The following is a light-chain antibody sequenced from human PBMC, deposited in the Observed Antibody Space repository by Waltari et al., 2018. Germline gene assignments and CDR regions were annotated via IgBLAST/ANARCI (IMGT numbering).Light chain of an antibody. CDR1: QTISSNS. V-gene: IGKV3-20*01. CDR3: QQYDGTTVT. J-gene: IGKJ4*01. Sequence: EIVLTQSPGTLSLSPGEGAALSCRASQTISSNSLTWYQQKPGQAPSLLIYGTSSRATGIPDRFSGSGFGADFTLTIRRLDPEDFAVYYCQQYDGTTVTFGGGTKVEVK. CDR2: GTS.